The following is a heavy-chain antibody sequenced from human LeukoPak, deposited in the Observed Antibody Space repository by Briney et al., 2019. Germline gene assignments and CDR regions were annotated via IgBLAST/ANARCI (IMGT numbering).Heavy chain of an antibody. V-gene: IGHV1-18*01. CDR1: VYTLTSYG. CDR2: INAYNDNT. J-gene: IGHJ4*02. Sequence: GATVKLSCKPSVYTLTSYGFSWVPQAPGQGLEWMGWINAYNDNTHYAQKLQSRVTMTTDTSTSPAYMELRSLRFDDTAVYYCARRQGKPLSFDYWGQGTLVTVSS. CDR3: ARRQGKPLSFDY. D-gene: IGHD1-14*01.